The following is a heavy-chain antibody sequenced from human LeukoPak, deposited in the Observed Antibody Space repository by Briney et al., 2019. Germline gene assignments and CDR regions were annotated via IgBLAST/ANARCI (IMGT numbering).Heavy chain of an antibody. CDR1: GFTFSSYW. Sequence: GGSLRLSCAASGFTFSSYWMSWVRQAPGKGLEWVANIKQDGSEKYYVDSVKGRFTISRDNAKNSLYLQMNSLRAEDTAVYYCARGGYSSGWYVESYPWGQGTLVTVS. V-gene: IGHV3-7*03. D-gene: IGHD6-19*01. J-gene: IGHJ5*02. CDR2: IKQDGSEK. CDR3: ARGGYSSGWYVESYP.